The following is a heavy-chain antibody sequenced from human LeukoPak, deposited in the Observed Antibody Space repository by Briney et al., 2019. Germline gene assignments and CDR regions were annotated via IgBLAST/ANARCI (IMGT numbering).Heavy chain of an antibody. CDR3: VIDRSLVRGVITHSFDY. J-gene: IGHJ4*02. V-gene: IGHV4-39*01. D-gene: IGHD3-10*01. CDR1: GGSISTSTYY. CDR2: FYYSGIT. Sequence: PSETLSLTCTVSGGSISTSTYYWGWIRQPPGKGLEWIGSFYYSGITYPNPSLKSRVAISVDTSNNQFSLKLSAVTAADSVVYCCVIDRSLVRGVITHSFDYWGQGTLVTVSS.